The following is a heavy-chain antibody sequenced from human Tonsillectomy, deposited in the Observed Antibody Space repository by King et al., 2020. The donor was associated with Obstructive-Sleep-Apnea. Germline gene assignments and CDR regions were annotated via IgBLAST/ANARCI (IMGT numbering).Heavy chain of an antibody. D-gene: IGHD5-12*01. CDR2: ISSSSSYI. J-gene: IGHJ6*02. Sequence: VQLVESGGGLVKPGGSLRLSCAASGFTLSSYSMNWVRQAPGKGLEWVSSISSSSSYIYYADSVKGRFTISRDNAKNSLYLQMNSLRAEDTAVYYCARDRLALPQRGYSGYDLIYYYYGMDVWGQGTTVTVSS. CDR1: GFTLSSYS. V-gene: IGHV3-21*01. CDR3: ARDRLALPQRGYSGYDLIYYYYGMDV.